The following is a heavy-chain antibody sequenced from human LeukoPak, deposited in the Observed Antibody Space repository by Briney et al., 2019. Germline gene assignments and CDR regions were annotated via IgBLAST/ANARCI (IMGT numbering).Heavy chain of an antibody. Sequence: ASVKVSCKASGYTFTGYYMHWVRQAPGQGLEWMGWINPKSGDTNYAQKFQGRVTMTRDTSISTAYMELSRLISDDTAVYYCARGNIAVTVNLAPRGHMGVWGNGTTVTISS. D-gene: IGHD6-19*01. CDR3: ARGNIAVTVNLAPRGHMGV. CDR1: GYTFTGYY. J-gene: IGHJ6*03. V-gene: IGHV1-2*02. CDR2: INPKSGDT.